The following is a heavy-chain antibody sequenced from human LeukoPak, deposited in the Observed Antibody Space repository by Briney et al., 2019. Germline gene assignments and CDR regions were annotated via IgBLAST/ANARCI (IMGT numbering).Heavy chain of an antibody. CDR2: INPSGGST. Sequence: ASVKVSCKASGYTFTSYYMHWVRQAPGQGLEWMGIINPSGGSTSYAQKFQGRVTITRNTSISTAYMELSSLRSEDTAVYYCARGALRYFDWLQTPYYYYYYMDVWGKGTTVTVSS. CDR3: ARGALRYFDWLQTPYYYYYYMDV. D-gene: IGHD3-9*01. V-gene: IGHV1-46*01. CDR1: GYTFTSYY. J-gene: IGHJ6*03.